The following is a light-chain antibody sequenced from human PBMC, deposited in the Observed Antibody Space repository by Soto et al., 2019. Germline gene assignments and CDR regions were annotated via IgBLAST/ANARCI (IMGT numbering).Light chain of an antibody. CDR2: KAS. V-gene: IGKV1-39*01. CDR3: QQSYSTPWT. J-gene: IGKJ1*01. CDR1: QTSSSW. Sequence: IQLTQSPYSLSASVGDRVTLTCRASQTSSSWLAWYQQKPGKAPKLLIYKASTLKSGVPSRFSGSGSGTDFTLTISSLQPEDFATYYCQQSYSTPWTFGQGTKVDIK.